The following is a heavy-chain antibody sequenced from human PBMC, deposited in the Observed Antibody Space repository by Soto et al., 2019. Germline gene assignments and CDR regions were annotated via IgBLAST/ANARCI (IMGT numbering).Heavy chain of an antibody. CDR2: IYPGDSDT. D-gene: IGHD6-13*01. Sequence: GESLKISCKGSGYSFTSYWINWVRQMPGKGLEWMGIIYPGDSDTRYSPSFQGQVTISADKSIDTAYLQWRSLKASDTAVYYCARHHGSPGSYFGLDVWGQGTTVTGS. V-gene: IGHV5-51*01. J-gene: IGHJ6*02. CDR1: GYSFTSYW. CDR3: ARHHGSPGSYFGLDV.